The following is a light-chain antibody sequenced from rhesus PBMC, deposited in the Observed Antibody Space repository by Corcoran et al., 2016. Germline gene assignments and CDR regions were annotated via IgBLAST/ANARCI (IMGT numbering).Light chain of an antibody. CDR2: EVS. J-gene: IGKJ4*01. CDR1: LSLLDSEDGNTY. Sequence: DIVMTQTPRSLPVTLGEPVSISCRSSLSLLDSEDGNTYLEWYLQKPGQFPQLLIYEVSNRASGVPDRFGGRGSDTDFTLKISRVEAEDVEVYCCMQALEFPLTFDGGTKVELK. CDR3: MQALEFPLT. V-gene: IGKV2-104*01.